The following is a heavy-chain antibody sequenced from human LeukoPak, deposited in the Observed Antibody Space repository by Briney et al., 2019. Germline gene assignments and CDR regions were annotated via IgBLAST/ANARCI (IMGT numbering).Heavy chain of an antibody. V-gene: IGHV3-30*02. CDR2: IWSDGSNK. CDR1: GFTFSSYG. D-gene: IGHD3-10*01. CDR3: TGTYYQNYFDY. Sequence: GGSLRLSCAASGFTFSSYGMHWVRQAPGKGLEWVAIIWSDGSNKYYADSVKGRFTISRDNSKNTLYLQMNSLRAEDTAVYYCTGTYYQNYFDYWGQGTLVTVSS. J-gene: IGHJ4*02.